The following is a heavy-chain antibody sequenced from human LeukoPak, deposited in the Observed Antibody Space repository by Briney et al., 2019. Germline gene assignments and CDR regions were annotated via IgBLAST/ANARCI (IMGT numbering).Heavy chain of an antibody. D-gene: IGHD2-15*01. J-gene: IGHJ4*02. CDR2: ISSSGSTI. CDR3: ARDRRVYCSGGSCYSSDFDY. CDR1: GFTLSDYY. Sequence: GGSLRLSCAASGFTLSDYYMSWIRQAPGKGLEWVSYISSSGSTIYYADSVKGRFTISRDNAKNSLYLQMNSLRAEDTAVYYCARDRRVYCSGGSCYSSDFDYWGQGTLVTVSS. V-gene: IGHV3-11*01.